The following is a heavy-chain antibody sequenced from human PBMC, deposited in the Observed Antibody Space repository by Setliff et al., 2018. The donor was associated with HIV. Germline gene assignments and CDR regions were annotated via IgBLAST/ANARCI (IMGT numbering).Heavy chain of an antibody. Sequence: SGPTLVNPTQTLKLTCTFSGFSLSTSGMCVSWIRQPPGKALEWLGRIDWDNDKDYSKSLKTRLTIAKDTSKTQVVLTMTNMDPVDTATYDCAQLRADSYGYGALGFWGQGTLVTVSS. D-gene: IGHD5-18*01. V-gene: IGHV2-70*11. CDR3: AQLRADSYGYGALGF. J-gene: IGHJ4*02. CDR2: IDWDNDK. CDR1: GFSLSTSGMC.